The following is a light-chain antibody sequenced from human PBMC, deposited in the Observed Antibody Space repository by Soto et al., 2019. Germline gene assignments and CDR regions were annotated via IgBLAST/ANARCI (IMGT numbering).Light chain of an antibody. V-gene: IGLV2-14*01. CDR3: SSYTSSATRV. J-gene: IGLJ1*01. CDR2: DVN. Sequence: QSVLTQPASVSGSPGQSITISCTGTSSDVGGYNYVSWYQQHPGKTPKVIVYDVNHRPSGVSNRFSGSKSGNTASLTISGLQAEDEADYYCSSYTSSATRVFGTGTKVTV. CDR1: SSDVGGYNY.